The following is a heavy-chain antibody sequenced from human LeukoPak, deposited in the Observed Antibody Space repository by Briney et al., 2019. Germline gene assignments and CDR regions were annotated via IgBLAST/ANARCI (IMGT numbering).Heavy chain of an antibody. CDR3: ARDASGLYNWNFNWFDP. J-gene: IGHJ5*02. D-gene: IGHD1-7*01. V-gene: IGHV3-23*01. Sequence: GGSLRLSCAASGFSFSSHAMSWVRQAPGKGLEWVSVMSGSGGSTYYADSAKGRFTISRDNSKNTLYLQMNSLRPEDTAVYYCARDASGLYNWNFNWFDPWGQGTLVTVSS. CDR1: GFSFSSHA. CDR2: MSGSGGST.